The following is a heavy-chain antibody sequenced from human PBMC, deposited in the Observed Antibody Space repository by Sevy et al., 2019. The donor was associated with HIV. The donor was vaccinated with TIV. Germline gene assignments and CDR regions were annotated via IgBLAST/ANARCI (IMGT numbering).Heavy chain of an antibody. J-gene: IGHJ5*02. CDR1: GFTFSSYA. Sequence: GGSLRLSCAASGFTFSSYAMSWVRQAPGKGLEWVSAISGSGGNTYYADSVKGRFTISRDNSKNTLYLQMNSLRAEDTAVYYCAKSARITMVRGVINWFDPWGQGTLVTVSS. D-gene: IGHD3-10*01. V-gene: IGHV3-23*01. CDR2: ISGSGGNT. CDR3: AKSARITMVRGVINWFDP.